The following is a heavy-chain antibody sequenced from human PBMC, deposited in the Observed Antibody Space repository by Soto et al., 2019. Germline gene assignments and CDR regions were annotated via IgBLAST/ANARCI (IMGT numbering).Heavy chain of an antibody. D-gene: IGHD6-13*01. J-gene: IGHJ4*02. CDR1: GGSFSGYY. CDR3: ARGSSSWYRPLSRASQFDY. CDR2: INHSGST. V-gene: IGHV4-34*01. Sequence: SETLALSCAVYGGSFSGYYLSWIRQPPGKGLEWIGEINHSGSTNYNPSLKSRVTISVDTSKNQFSLKLSSVTAADTAVYYCARGSSSWYRPLSRASQFDYWGQGTLVTSPQ.